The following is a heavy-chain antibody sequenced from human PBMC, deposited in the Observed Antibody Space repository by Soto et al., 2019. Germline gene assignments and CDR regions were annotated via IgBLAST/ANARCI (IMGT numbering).Heavy chain of an antibody. CDR3: ARLDTYYYYYGMDV. J-gene: IGHJ6*02. CDR1: GLTFSSYA. V-gene: IGHV3-30-3*01. CDR2: ISYDGSNK. D-gene: IGHD3-3*01. Sequence: GGSLRLSCAASGLTFSSYAMHWVRQAPGKGLEWVAVISYDGSNKYYADSVKGRFTISRDNSKNTLYLQMNSLRAEDTAVYYCARLDTYYYYYGMDVWGQGTTVTVSS.